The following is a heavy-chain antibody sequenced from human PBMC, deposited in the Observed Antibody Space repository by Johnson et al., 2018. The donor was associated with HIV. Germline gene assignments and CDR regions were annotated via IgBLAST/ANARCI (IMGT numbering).Heavy chain of an antibody. J-gene: IGHJ3*02. Sequence: VESGGGVVQPGRSLILSCAASGFTFSSYGMHWVRQAPGKGLEWVAVISYDGSNKYYADSVKGRFPISRANSKTTLYLQMNSLRAGDKAVYFCARGKDMAGTGAFDIWGQGTMVTVSS. D-gene: IGHD6-19*01. CDR2: ISYDGSNK. V-gene: IGHV3-30*03. CDR3: ARGKDMAGTGAFDI. CDR1: GFTFSSYG.